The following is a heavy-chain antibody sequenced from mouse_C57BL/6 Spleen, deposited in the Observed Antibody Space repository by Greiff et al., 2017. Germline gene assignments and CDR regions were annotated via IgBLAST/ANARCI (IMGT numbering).Heavy chain of an antibody. V-gene: IGHV1-55*01. CDR1: GYTFTSYW. CDR3: ARDWDVGGFDY. J-gene: IGHJ2*01. Sequence: QVQLQQPGAELVKPGASVKMSCKASGYTFTSYWITWVKQRPGQGLEWIGDIYPGSGSTNYNQKFKDKATLTVDKSSSTAYMQLSSLTSEDSAVYYCARDWDVGGFDYWGQGTTLTVSS. D-gene: IGHD4-1*01. CDR2: IYPGSGST.